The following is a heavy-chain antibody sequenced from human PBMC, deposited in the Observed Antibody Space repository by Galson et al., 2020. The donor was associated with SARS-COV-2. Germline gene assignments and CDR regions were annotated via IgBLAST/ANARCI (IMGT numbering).Heavy chain of an antibody. CDR3: AVFQTTAMVWGVGFAP. CDR2: IYCDDDK. Sequence: KMSGPTLVKPTQTLTLTCTFPGFSLSPSGVGVGWIRQPPGKALEWLAFIYCDDDKRYSPSLKSRLTITQDTSKNQVVLTMTNMYPVDTATYYCAVFQTTAMVWGVGFAPWGQGTLVTVSS. V-gene: IGHV2-5*02. J-gene: IGHJ5*02. CDR1: GFSLSPSGVG. D-gene: IGHD5-18*01.